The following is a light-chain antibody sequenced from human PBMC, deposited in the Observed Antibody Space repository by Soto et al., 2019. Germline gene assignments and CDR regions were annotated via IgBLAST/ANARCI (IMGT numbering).Light chain of an antibody. CDR1: QSVNSN. Sequence: EILMTQSPASLSVSPGEGATLSCRASQSVNSNLAWYQQKPGQAPRLLLYGASIRATGIPARFSGSGSGTEFPPTISSLQSEDFAVYYCQQYNNWWTFGQGTKVEIK. CDR3: QQYNNWWT. CDR2: GAS. V-gene: IGKV3-15*01. J-gene: IGKJ1*01.